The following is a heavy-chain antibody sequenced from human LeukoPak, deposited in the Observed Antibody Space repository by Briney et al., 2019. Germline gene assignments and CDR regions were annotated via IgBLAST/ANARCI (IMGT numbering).Heavy chain of an antibody. CDR1: GGSISSGDYY. CDR3: ARPYYYDSRIDP. V-gene: IGHV4-30-4*01. D-gene: IGHD3-22*01. Sequence: SETLSLTCTVSGGSISSGDYYWSWIRQPPGKGLEWIGYTYYSRSTYYNPSLKSRVTISVDTSKTQFYLRLSSVTAADTAVYYCARPYYYDSRIDPWGQGTLVTVSS. CDR2: TYYSRST. J-gene: IGHJ5*02.